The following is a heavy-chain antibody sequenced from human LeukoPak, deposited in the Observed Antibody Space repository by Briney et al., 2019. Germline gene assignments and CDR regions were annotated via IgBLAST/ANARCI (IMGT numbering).Heavy chain of an antibody. V-gene: IGHV4-61*02. CDR1: GGSISSGSYY. D-gene: IGHD2-15*01. CDR3: ASTRDIVVVVAATEFDY. Sequence: PSQTLSLTCTVSGGSISSGSYYWSWIRQPAGKGLEWIGRIYTSGSTNYNPSLKSRVTISVDTSKNQFSLKLSSVTVADTAVYYCASTRDIVVVVAATEFDYWGQGTLVTVSS. J-gene: IGHJ4*02. CDR2: IYTSGST.